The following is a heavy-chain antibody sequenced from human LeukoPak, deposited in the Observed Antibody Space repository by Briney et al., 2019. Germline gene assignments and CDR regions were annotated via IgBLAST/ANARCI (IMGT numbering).Heavy chain of an antibody. V-gene: IGHV1-2*02. CDR3: ARVGALSAMVY. D-gene: IGHD5-18*01. J-gene: IGHJ4*02. Sequence: ASVKVSCKASGYTFTGYYLHWVRQAPGQGLEWMGWINPNGGGTNYAQKFQGRVTLTRDSSISTAYMEVSRLRSDDTALYYCARVGALSAMVYWGQGTLVTVSS. CDR1: GYTFTGYY. CDR2: INPNGGGT.